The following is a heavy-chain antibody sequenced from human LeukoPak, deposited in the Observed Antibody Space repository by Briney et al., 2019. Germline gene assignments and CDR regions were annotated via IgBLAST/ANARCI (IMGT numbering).Heavy chain of an antibody. V-gene: IGHV4-39*07. J-gene: IGHJ4*02. D-gene: IGHD3-10*01. CDR2: IYYSGST. Sequence: SETLSLTCTVSDGSISSSSYYWGWIRQPPGKGLEWIGSIYYSGSTYYNPSLKSRVTISVDTSKNQFSLKLSSVTAADPAVYYCARVLTPVLLWFGESPGYFDYWGQGTLVTVSS. CDR1: DGSISSSSYY. CDR3: ARVLTPVLLWFGESPGYFDY.